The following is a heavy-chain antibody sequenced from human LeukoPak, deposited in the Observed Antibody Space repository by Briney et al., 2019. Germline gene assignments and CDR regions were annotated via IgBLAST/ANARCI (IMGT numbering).Heavy chain of an antibody. CDR2: FSGSGGST. Sequence: GGSLRLSCAASGFTFSSYAMSWVRQAPGKGLNWSPPFSGSGGSTYYADSVKGRFTISRDNSKNTLYLQMNSLRAEDTAVYYCAKSRSRYCSSSYYYYGMDVWGQGTTVTVSS. CDR3: AKSRSRYCSSSYYYYGMDV. V-gene: IGHV3-23*01. CDR1: GFTFSSYA. D-gene: IGHD2-2*01. J-gene: IGHJ6*02.